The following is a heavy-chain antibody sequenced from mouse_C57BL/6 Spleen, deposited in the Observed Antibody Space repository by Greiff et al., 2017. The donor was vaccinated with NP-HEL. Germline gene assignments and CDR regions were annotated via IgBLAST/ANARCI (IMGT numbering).Heavy chain of an antibody. CDR3: ARWGGYYGSSHYFDY. CDR2: IYPGDGDT. J-gene: IGHJ2*01. V-gene: IGHV1-80*01. Sequence: VQLQQSGAELVKPGASVKISCKASGYAFSSYWMNWVKQRPGKGLEWIGQIYPGDGDTNYNGKFKGKATLTADKSSSTAYMQLSSLTSEDSAVYFCARWGGYYGSSHYFDYWGQGTTLTVSS. CDR1: GYAFSSYW. D-gene: IGHD1-1*01.